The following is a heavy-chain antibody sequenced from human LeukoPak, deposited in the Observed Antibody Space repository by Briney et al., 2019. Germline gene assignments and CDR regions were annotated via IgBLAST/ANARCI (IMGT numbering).Heavy chain of an antibody. CDR2: IRYDGSNK. J-gene: IGHJ6*03. CDR3: AKDRSSYMDV. Sequence: SGGSLRLSCAASGFTFSSYGMRWVRQAPGKGLEWVAFIRYDGSNKYHADSVKGRFTISRDNSKNTLYLQMNSLRAEDTAVYYCAKDRSSYMDVWGKGTTVTVSS. V-gene: IGHV3-30*02. D-gene: IGHD6-6*01. CDR1: GFTFSSYG.